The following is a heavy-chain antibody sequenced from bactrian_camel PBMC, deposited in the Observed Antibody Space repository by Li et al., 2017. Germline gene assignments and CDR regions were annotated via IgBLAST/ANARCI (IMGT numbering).Heavy chain of an antibody. CDR1: GYIYSRYC. V-gene: IGHV3S53*01. CDR2: IDEDGDT. D-gene: IGHD2*01. Sequence: HVQLVESGGGSVQAGGSLRLSCAASGYIYSRYCMGWFRQAPGKEREGVAAIDEDGDTSYSDSVKGRFTISKSSAKDIMYLTMNSLKPEDTAMYYCAAVNCAQRFPVPEWEGFDSGYWGRPPWDRSLEVWGQGTQVTVS. CDR3: AAVNCAQRFPVPEWEGFDSGYWGRPPWDRSLEV. J-gene: IGHJ2*01.